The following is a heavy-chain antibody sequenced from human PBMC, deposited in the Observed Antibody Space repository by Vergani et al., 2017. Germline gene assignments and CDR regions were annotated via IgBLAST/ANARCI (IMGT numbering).Heavy chain of an antibody. V-gene: IGHV4-34*01. CDR1: GGSFSGYY. D-gene: IGHD3-9*01. CDR2: INHSGST. Sequence: QVQLQQWGAGLLKPSATLSLTCAVYGGSFSGYYWSWIRPPPGKGLEWIGEINHSGSTNYNPSLKSRVTISVDTSKNQFSLKLSSVTAADTAVYYCARGQDYDILTGYYDALDIWGQGTMVTVSS. CDR3: ARGQDYDILTGYYDALDI. J-gene: IGHJ3*02.